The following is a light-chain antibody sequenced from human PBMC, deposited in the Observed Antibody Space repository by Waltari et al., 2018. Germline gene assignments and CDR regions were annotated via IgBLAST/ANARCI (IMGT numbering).Light chain of an antibody. V-gene: IGKV4-1*01. CDR2: WAS. J-gene: IGKJ2*01. CDR3: QQYYTIPHT. Sequence: DIVMTQSPDSLAVSLGERATIHCKSSQTMLYNSKNKNCLTWYQQKPGQPPKLLIFWASTRESGVPDRFSGSGSGTNFTLTISGLQAEDLAVYYCQQYYTIPHTFGQGTKLEI. CDR1: QTMLYNSKNKNC.